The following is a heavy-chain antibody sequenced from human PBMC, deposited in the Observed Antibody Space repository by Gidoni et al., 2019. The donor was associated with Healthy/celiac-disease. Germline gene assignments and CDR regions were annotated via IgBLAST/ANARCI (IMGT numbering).Heavy chain of an antibody. J-gene: IGHJ4*02. CDR2: IYYSGST. V-gene: IGHV4-59*01. Sequence: QVQLQESGPGLVKPSETLSLPCTVSGGSISSYYWSWIRQPPGKGLEWIGYIYYSGSTNYNPSLKSRVTISVDTSKNQFSLKLSSVTAADTAVYYCARESFLDGSYQGYYFDYWGQGTLVTVSS. CDR3: ARESFLDGSYQGYYFDY. D-gene: IGHD1-26*01. CDR1: GGSISSYY.